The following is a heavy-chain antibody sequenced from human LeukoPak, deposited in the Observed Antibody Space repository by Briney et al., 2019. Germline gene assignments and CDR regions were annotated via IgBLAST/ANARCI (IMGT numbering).Heavy chain of an antibody. V-gene: IGHV4-38-2*02. CDR1: GYSISSGYY. J-gene: IGHJ4*02. D-gene: IGHD1-1*01. CDR2: IYHSGST. Sequence: PSETLSLTCTVSGYSISSGYYWGWIRQPPGEGLEWIGSIYHSGSTYYNPSLKSRVTISVDTSKNQFSLKLSSVTAADTAVYYCARRSPNWNPSDFDYWGQGTLVTVSS. CDR3: ARRSPNWNPSDFDY.